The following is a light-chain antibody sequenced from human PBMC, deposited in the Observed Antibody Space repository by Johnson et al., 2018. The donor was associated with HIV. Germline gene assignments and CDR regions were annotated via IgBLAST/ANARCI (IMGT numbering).Light chain of an antibody. CDR3: GTWDTLLNAYV. CDR2: END. V-gene: IGLV1-51*02. Sequence: QSVLTQPPSVSAAPGQNVNISCSGGSSNIGSNYVSWYQQFPGTTPKLLIYENDKRPSGIPDRFSGSKSATSATLGITGLQTRDEADYYCGTWDTLLNAYVFGTGTKVTVL. J-gene: IGLJ1*01. CDR1: SSNIGSNY.